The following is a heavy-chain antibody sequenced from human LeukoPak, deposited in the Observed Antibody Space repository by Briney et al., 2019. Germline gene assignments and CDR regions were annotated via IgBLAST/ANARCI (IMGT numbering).Heavy chain of an antibody. CDR3: ARDTYYYGMDV. J-gene: IGHJ6*02. V-gene: IGHV3-66*01. CDR2: IYSSGSA. CDR1: GFTVSSNY. Sequence: PGGSLRLSCAASGFTVSSNYMTWVRQAPGKGLEWVSLIYSSGSAYYVDSVRGRFTISRDNSKNTLYLQMNSLRAEDTAVYYCARDTYYYGMDVWGQGTTVTVCS.